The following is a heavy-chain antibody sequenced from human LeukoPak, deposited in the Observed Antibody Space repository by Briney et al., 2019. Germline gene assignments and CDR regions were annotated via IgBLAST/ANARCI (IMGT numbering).Heavy chain of an antibody. D-gene: IGHD2-2*01. V-gene: IGHV1-2*02. CDR1: GYTFTSYD. J-gene: IGHJ4*02. Sequence: GASVKVTCKASGYTFTSYDINWVRQATGQGLEWMGWINPNSGGTNYAQKFQGRVTMTRDTSISTAYMELSRLRSDDTAVYYCFCSSTSSNDYWGQGTLVTVSS. CDR3: FCSSTSSNDY. CDR2: INPNSGGT.